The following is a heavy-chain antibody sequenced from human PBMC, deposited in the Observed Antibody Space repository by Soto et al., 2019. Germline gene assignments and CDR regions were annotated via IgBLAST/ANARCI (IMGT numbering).Heavy chain of an antibody. CDR2: ISWNSGSI. CDR3: AKDMGPHGDYDFLFDY. V-gene: IGHV3-9*01. J-gene: IGHJ4*02. CDR1: GFTFDDYA. Sequence: EVQLVESGGGLVQPGRSLRLSCAASGFTFDDYAMHWVRQAPGKGLEWVSGISWNSGSIGYADSVKGRFTISRDNAKNSLYLQMNSLRAEDTALYYCAKDMGPHGDYDFLFDYWGQGTLVTVSS. D-gene: IGHD4-17*01.